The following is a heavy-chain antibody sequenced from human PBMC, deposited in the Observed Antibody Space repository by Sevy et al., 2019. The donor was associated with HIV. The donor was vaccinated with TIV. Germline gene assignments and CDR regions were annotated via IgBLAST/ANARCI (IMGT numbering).Heavy chain of an antibody. CDR2: INPKGGGA. Sequence: ASVKVSCKASGYTFDGSYIHWVRQAPGQGLEWMGRINPKGGGANFAQQFQGRVTMTRDTSISTAYMALSRLGFDDAAVYFCARRGGCIDGSCTADIWGQGTMVTVSS. V-gene: IGHV1-2*06. CDR1: GYTFDGSY. CDR3: ARRGGCIDGSCTADI. D-gene: IGHD2-15*01. J-gene: IGHJ3*02.